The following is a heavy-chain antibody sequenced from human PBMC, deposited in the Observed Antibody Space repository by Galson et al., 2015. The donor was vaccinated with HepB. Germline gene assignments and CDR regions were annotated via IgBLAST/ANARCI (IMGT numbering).Heavy chain of an antibody. D-gene: IGHD6-13*01. CDR3: ARATRGALFPSQYSSSWYVDNWFDP. Sequence: SLRLSCAASGFTVSSNYMSWVRQAPGKGLEWVSVIYRGGSTYYADSVKGRFTISRDNSKNTLYLQMNSLRAEDTAVYYCARATRGALFPSQYSSSWYVDNWFDPWGQGTLVTVSS. CDR2: IYRGGST. J-gene: IGHJ5*02. CDR1: GFTVSSNY. V-gene: IGHV3-66*01.